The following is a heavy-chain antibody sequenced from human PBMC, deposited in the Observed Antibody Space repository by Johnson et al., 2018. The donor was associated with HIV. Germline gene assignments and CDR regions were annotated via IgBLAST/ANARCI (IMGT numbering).Heavy chain of an antibody. V-gene: IGHV3-30*18. D-gene: IGHD5-12*01. J-gene: IGHJ3*02. CDR3: AKSLPGYDAFDI. CDR1: GFTLGRYA. Sequence: QVQVVESGGGVVQPGRSLRISCAASGFTLGRYALHWVRQAPGKGLDWVAVISDDGGSKYYGDSVKGRFTIFRDNSKNTLYLQMNSLRAEDTAVYYCAKSLPGYDAFDIWGQGTMVTVSS. CDR2: ISDDGGSK.